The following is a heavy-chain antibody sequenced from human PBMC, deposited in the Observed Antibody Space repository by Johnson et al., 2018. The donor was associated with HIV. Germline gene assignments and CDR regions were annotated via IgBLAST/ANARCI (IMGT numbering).Heavy chain of an antibody. CDR3: TRDGDNGAFDI. V-gene: IGHV3-30-3*01. J-gene: IGHJ3*02. CDR2: ISYDGSNK. CDR1: GFTFSSYA. D-gene: IGHD4-17*01. Sequence: QVQLVESGGGVVQPGRSLRLSCAASGFTFSSYAMHWVRQAPGKGLEWVAVISYDGSNKYYADSVKGRFTISRDNSKNTMYLQMNSLRAEDTAMYYCTRDGDNGAFDIGGQGTMVSVSS.